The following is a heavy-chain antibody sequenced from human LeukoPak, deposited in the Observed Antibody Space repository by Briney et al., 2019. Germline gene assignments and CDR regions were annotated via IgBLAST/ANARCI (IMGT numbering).Heavy chain of an antibody. J-gene: IGHJ3*02. CDR2: ISYDGSNK. V-gene: IGHV3-30*03. CDR3: AREGRYYDILPGYSDDAFDI. Sequence: PGGSLRLSCAAAGFTFSVFGIHWVRQSPGKGLGWVAVISYDGSNKYYADSVKGRFTISRDNFKNTLSLQMNSLRAEDTAVYYCAREGRYYDILPGYSDDAFDIWGQGTMVTVSS. D-gene: IGHD3-9*01. CDR1: GFTFSVFG.